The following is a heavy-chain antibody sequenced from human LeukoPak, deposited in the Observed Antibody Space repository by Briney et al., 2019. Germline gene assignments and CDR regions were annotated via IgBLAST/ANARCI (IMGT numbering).Heavy chain of an antibody. D-gene: IGHD3-22*01. J-gene: IGHJ4*02. CDR3: AKHYYDGSGYFYCFDY. Sequence: GGSLRLSCAATGFAFSNSAMTWVRQGPGKGLEWVSGISGIVSGTYYADSVKGRFTISRDNSKNTLYLQMNSLRAEDTAVYYCAKHYYDGSGYFYCFDYWGQGTLVTVSS. CDR1: GFAFSNSA. V-gene: IGHV3-23*01. CDR2: ISGIVSGT.